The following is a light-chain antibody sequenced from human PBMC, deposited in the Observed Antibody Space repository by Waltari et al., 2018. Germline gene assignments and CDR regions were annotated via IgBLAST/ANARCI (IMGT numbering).Light chain of an antibody. CDR2: GST. V-gene: IGKV3-15*01. J-gene: IGKJ1*01. Sequence: EIVMTQSPATLSVSQGERATLSCRASQSVSSNLAWYQQKPGQAPRLLSYGSTTRATVIPARFSGSGSGTEFTLTISSLQSEDFAIYYCQQYNKWPPWTFGQGTTVDIK. CDR3: QQYNKWPPWT. CDR1: QSVSSN.